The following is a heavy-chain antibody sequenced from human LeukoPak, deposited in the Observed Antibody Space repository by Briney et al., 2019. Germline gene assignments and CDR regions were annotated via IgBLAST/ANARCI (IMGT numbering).Heavy chain of an antibody. CDR1: GFTFTDYY. Sequence: GGSLRLSCAASGFTFTDYYMSWIRQAPGKGLEWVSYISSSGSTRQYADSVKGRFTISRDNAKNSLSLQMNSLRAADTAVYYCARETREELLYYFDYWGQGTLVTVSS. CDR3: ARETREELLYYFDY. V-gene: IGHV3-11*01. D-gene: IGHD1-26*01. CDR2: ISSSGSTR. J-gene: IGHJ4*02.